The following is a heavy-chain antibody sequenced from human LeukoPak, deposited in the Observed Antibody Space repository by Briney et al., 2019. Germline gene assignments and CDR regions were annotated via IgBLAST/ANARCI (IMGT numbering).Heavy chain of an antibody. V-gene: IGHV3-30*04. CDR3: ARTTAMVTSWFDP. J-gene: IGHJ5*02. D-gene: IGHD5-18*01. Sequence: PGGSLRLPCPPSGFSFSSYAMHWVRQPPAKGLAWVAVISYDESNKYHADSLKGPLTIYRYNSKYTLYLQMNSLRAEDTAVYYCARTTAMVTSWFDPWGQGTLVTVSS. CDR1: GFSFSSYA. CDR2: ISYDESNK.